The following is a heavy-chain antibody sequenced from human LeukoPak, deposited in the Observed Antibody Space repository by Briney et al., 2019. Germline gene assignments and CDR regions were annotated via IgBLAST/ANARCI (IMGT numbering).Heavy chain of an antibody. J-gene: IGHJ5*02. D-gene: IGHD6-6*01. Sequence: GGSLRLSCAASGFTFSSYSMNWVRQAPGKGLEWVSYISSSSSTIYYADSVKGRFTISRDNAKNSLYLQMNSLRAEDTALYYCARDSKSSSFSFDPWGQGTLVTVSS. CDR2: ISSSSSTI. CDR1: GFTFSSYS. CDR3: ARDSKSSSFSFDP. V-gene: IGHV3-48*04.